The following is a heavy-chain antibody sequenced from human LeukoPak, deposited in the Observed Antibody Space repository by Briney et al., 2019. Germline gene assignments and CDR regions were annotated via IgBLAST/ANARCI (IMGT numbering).Heavy chain of an antibody. V-gene: IGHV3-48*02. CDR3: ARGYYGDYVDY. D-gene: IGHD4-17*01. J-gene: IGHJ4*02. CDR1: GFTFSTYS. Sequence: QPGGSLRLSCAASGFTFSTYSMNWVRQAPGKGLEWVSDISSSSNTIHYADSVRGRFTISRDNAKNSLYLQMNSLRDDDTAVYYCARGYYGDYVDYWGQGTLVTVSS. CDR2: ISSSSNTI.